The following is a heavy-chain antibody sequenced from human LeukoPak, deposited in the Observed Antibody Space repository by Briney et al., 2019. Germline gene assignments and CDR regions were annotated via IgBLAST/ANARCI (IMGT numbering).Heavy chain of an antibody. Sequence: ASVKVSCKASGYTFTSYYMHWVRQAPGQGLEWMGIINPSGGSTSYAQKFQGRVTMTEDTSTDTAYMELSSLRSEDTAVYYCATTYYYDSSGYHNWFDPWGQGTLVTVSS. D-gene: IGHD3-22*01. V-gene: IGHV1-46*01. CDR2: INPSGGST. CDR3: ATTYYYDSSGYHNWFDP. CDR1: GYTFTSYY. J-gene: IGHJ5*02.